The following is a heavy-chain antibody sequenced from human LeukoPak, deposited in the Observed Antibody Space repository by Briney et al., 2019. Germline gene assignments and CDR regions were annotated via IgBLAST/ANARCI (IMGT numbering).Heavy chain of an antibody. Sequence: GASVKVSCKASGGTFSSYAISWVRQAPGQGLEWMGWISAYNGNTNYAQKLQGRVTMTTDTSTSTAYMELRSLRSDDTAVYYCARVLHDVEWDPLPLYFDYWGQGTLVTVSS. CDR1: GGTFSSYA. CDR2: ISAYNGNT. D-gene: IGHD1-26*01. J-gene: IGHJ4*02. V-gene: IGHV1-18*01. CDR3: ARVLHDVEWDPLPLYFDY.